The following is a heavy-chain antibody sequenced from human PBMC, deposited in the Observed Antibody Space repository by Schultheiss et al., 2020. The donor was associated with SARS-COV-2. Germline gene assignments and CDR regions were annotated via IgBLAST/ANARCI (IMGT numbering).Heavy chain of an antibody. CDR2: INHSGST. CDR1: GGSISSGGYS. V-gene: IGHV4-30-2*01. Sequence: SETLSLTCAVSGGSISSGGYSWSWIRQPPGKGLEWIGEINHSGSTNYNPSLKSRVTISVDTSQNQFSLKLSSVTASDTAVYYCARAISYYVLDYWGQGTLVTVSS. D-gene: IGHD3-10*01. CDR3: ARAISYYVLDY. J-gene: IGHJ4*02.